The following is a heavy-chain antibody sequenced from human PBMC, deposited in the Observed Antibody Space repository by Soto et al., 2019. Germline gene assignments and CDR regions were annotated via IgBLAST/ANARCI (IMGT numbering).Heavy chain of an antibody. J-gene: IGHJ4*02. D-gene: IGHD4-17*01. Sequence: GGSLRLSCAASGFTFSSYGMHWFRQAPGKGLEWVAVIWYDGSNKYYADSVKGRFTISRDNSKNTLYLQMNSLRAEDTAVYYCARDDYGDSGGVSFDYWGQGTLVTVSS. V-gene: IGHV3-33*01. CDR1: GFTFSSYG. CDR3: ARDDYGDSGGVSFDY. CDR2: IWYDGSNK.